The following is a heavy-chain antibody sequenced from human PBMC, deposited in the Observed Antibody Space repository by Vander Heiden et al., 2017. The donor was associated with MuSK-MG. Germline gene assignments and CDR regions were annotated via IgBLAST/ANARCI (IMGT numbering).Heavy chain of an antibody. J-gene: IGHJ4*02. CDR3: ARDQNYDSSAPGDY. D-gene: IGHD3-22*01. V-gene: IGHV1-46*01. Sequence: QVQLVQSGAEVKKPGASVKVSCKASGYTFTSYYMHWVRQAPREGLEWMGINNPSGGSTSYAQKVQGRVTMTRDTSTSTVYMELRSLRSEDTAVYYCARDQNYDSSAPGDYWGQGTLVTVSS. CDR2: NNPSGGST. CDR1: GYTFTSYY.